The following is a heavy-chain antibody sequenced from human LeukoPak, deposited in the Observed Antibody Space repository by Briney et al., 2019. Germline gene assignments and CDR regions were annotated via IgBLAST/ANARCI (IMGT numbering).Heavy chain of an antibody. CDR3: ARDPNFSHYDFWSGYYSTLVHYGMDV. CDR2: ISYDGSNK. J-gene: IGHJ6*02. V-gene: IGHV3-30-3*01. CDR1: GFTFSSYP. Sequence: GGSLRLSCAASGFTFSSYPMHWVRQAPGKGLEWVAVISYDGSNKYYADSLKGRFTISRDNSKNTLYLQMNSLRAEDTAVYYCARDPNFSHYDFWSGYYSTLVHYGMDVWGQGTTVTVSS. D-gene: IGHD3-3*01.